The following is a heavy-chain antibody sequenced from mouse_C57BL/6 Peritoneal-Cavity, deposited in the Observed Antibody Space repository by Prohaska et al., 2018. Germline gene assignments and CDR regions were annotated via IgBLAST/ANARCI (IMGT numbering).Heavy chain of an antibody. CDR1: GFTFSGFW. CDR2: INSDGIAI. J-gene: IGHJ1*03. D-gene: IGHD2-13*01. CDR3: MRYDCKYWDLDV. Sequence: EVQLLETGGGLVQPGGSRGLSCEGSGFTFSGFWMSWVRQTPGKTMEWIGDINSDGIAINYAPSIKDRFTIFRDNDKSTLYLQMCNVRSEDTATYFCMRYDCKYWDLDVWGTGTKVTVCS. V-gene: IGHV11-2*01.